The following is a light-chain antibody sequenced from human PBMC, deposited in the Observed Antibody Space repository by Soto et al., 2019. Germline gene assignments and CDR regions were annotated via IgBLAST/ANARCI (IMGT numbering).Light chain of an antibody. V-gene: IGLV2-8*01. CDR3: SSYAGSNNWV. CDR1: SSDVGDYNY. Sequence: QSALTQPPSASGSPGQSVTISCTGTSSDVGDYNYVSWYQQHPGKAPKLMIYEVSKRPSGVPDRFSGSKSGNTASLTVSGLQAEVEADYYCSSYAGSNNWVFGGGTQLTVL. CDR2: EVS. J-gene: IGLJ3*02.